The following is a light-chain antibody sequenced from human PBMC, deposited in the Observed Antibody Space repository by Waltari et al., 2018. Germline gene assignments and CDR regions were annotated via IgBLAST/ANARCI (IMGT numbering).Light chain of an antibody. J-gene: IGKJ4*01. V-gene: IGKV4-1*01. CDR3: QQYYSTPLT. CDR1: QSVSFSSNNKNY. Sequence: DIVMTQSPDSLAVSLGERATINCTSSQSVSFSSNNKNYLAWYQQKPGQPPKLLIYWASTRESGVPDRFSGSGSGTDFTLTISSLQAEDVAVYYCQQYYSTPLTFGGGTKVEIK. CDR2: WAS.